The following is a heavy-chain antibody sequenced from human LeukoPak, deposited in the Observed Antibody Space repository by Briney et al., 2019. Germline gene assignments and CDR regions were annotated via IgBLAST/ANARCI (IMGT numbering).Heavy chain of an antibody. Sequence: SETLSLTCTVSGGSISSYYWSWIRQPPGKGLEWIGYIYYSGSTNYNPSLKSRVTISVDTSKNQFSLKLSSVTAADTAVYYCARAGEGYYGSGSYYTEFDYWGQGTLDTVSS. D-gene: IGHD3-10*01. J-gene: IGHJ4*02. CDR2: IYYSGST. CDR3: ARAGEGYYGSGSYYTEFDY. V-gene: IGHV4-59*01. CDR1: GGSISSYY.